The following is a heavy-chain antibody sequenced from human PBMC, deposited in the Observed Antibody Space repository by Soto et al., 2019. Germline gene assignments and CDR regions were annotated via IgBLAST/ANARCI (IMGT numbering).Heavy chain of an antibody. J-gene: IGHJ5*02. CDR2: IYYSGST. Sequence: QVQLQESGPGLVKPSQTLSLTCTVSGGSISSGGYYWSWIRQHPGKGLEWIGYIYYSGSTYYNPSLTGRVTISVDTSKNQFSLKLSSVTAADTAVYYCASLHYYDSSGYYFNWFDPWGQGTLVTVSS. CDR1: GGSISSGGYY. V-gene: IGHV4-31*03. D-gene: IGHD3-22*01. CDR3: ASLHYYDSSGYYFNWFDP.